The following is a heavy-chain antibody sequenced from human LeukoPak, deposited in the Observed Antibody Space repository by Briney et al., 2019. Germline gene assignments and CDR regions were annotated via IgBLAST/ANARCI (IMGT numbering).Heavy chain of an antibody. CDR1: GYSIISDYW. J-gene: IGHJ4*02. V-gene: IGHV4-38-2*02. D-gene: IGHD2-15*01. CDR2: IHHSGST. Sequence: SETLSLTCSVSGYSIISDYWWGWIRQPPGKGLEWIGSIHHSGSTYYNPSLENRVTISVDTSKNQFSLKLSSVTAADTAVYYCTRDRVNRWFFGWGQGTLVTVSS. CDR3: TRDRVNRWFFG.